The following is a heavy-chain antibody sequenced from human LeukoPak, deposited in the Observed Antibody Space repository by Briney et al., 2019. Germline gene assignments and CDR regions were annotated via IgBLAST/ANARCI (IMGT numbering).Heavy chain of an antibody. CDR3: AKGHGILATGRYDS. V-gene: IGHV3-30*18. D-gene: IGHD6-13*01. CDR1: GFTFSSYG. CDR2: ISYDGSNK. J-gene: IGHJ4*02. Sequence: GGSLRLSCAASGFTFSSYGMHWVRQAPGKGLEWVAVISYDGSNKYYADSVKGRFTISRDNSKNTLYLQMNSLRADDTAVYYCAKGHGILATGRYDSWGQGTLVTVSS.